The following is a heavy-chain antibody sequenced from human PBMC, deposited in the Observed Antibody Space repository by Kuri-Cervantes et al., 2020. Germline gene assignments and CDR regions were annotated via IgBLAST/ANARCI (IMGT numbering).Heavy chain of an antibody. J-gene: IGHJ4*02. V-gene: IGHV4-4*07. CDR3: ARHGELLLPFDY. CDR1: GGSINSFY. Sequence: SETLSLTCTVSGGSINSFYWSWIRQPAGKGLEWIGRVYTTGTTNYNPSLKGRVTISVDTSKNQFSLKLSSVTAADTAVYYCARHGELLLPFDYWGQGTLVTVSS. CDR2: VYTTGTT. D-gene: IGHD2-15*01.